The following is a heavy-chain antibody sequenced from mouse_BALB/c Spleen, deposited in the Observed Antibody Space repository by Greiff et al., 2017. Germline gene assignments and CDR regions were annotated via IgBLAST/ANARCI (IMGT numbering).Heavy chain of an antibody. CDR2: IYPGNGDT. J-gene: IGHJ2*01. CDR3: ARRDFDY. CDR1: GYTFTSYN. V-gene: IGHV1-12*01. Sequence: QVQLQQPGAELVKPGASVKMSCKASGYTFTSYNMHWVKQTPGQGLEWIGAIYPGNGDTSYNQKFKGKATLTADKSSSTAYMQLSSLTSEDSAVYYCARRDFDYWGQGTTLTVSS.